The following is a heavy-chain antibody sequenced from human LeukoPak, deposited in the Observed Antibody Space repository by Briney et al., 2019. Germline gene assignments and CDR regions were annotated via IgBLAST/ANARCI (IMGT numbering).Heavy chain of an antibody. V-gene: IGHV1-46*01. J-gene: IGHJ6*04. D-gene: IGHD2-2*01. CDR3: ARDIVVVPAATEDYYYYGMDV. Sequence: ASVKVSCKASGYTFTSYYMHWVRQAPAQGLEWMGIINPSGGSTSYAQKFQGKVTMTRDTSTSTVYMELSSLRSEGTAVYYCARDIVVVPAATEDYYYYGMDVWGKGTTVTVSS. CDR2: INPSGGST. CDR1: GYTFTSYY.